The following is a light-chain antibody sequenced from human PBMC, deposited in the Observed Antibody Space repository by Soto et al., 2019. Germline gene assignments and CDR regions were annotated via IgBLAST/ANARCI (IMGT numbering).Light chain of an antibody. CDR3: QHYKTYPLT. CDR2: KAS. J-gene: IGKJ4*01. CDR1: ETISSW. Sequence: DIQLTQSPSTLSASVGDRVTITCRASETISSWLAWYQQKPEKAPKLLIHKASSLESGVPSRFSGGGSGTEFTPTISSLQPDDFATYYCQHYKTYPLTFGGGTQVEIK. V-gene: IGKV1-5*03.